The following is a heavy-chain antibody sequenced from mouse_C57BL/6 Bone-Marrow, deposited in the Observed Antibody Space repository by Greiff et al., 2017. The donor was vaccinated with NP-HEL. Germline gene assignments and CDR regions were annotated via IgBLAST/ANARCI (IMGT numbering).Heavy chain of an antibody. D-gene: IGHD2-5*01. J-gene: IGHJ3*01. CDR2: ISSGGDYI. Sequence: VQLQESGEGLVKPGGSLKLSCAASGFTFSSYAMSWVRQTPEKRLEWVAYISSGGDYIYYADTVKGRFTISRDNARNTLYLQMSSLKSEDTAMYYCTRAYSSPAWFAYWGQGTLVTVSA. CDR3: TRAYSSPAWFAY. CDR1: GFTFSSYA. V-gene: IGHV5-9-1*02.